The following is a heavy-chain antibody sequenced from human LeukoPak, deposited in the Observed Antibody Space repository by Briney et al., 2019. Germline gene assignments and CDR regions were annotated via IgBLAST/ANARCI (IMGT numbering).Heavy chain of an antibody. Sequence: SQTLSLTCAISGDSVSSNSAAWNWIRQSPSGGLEWLGRTYYRSKWYNDYAVSVKSRITINPDTSKNQFSLQLNSVTPEDTAVYYCARDRGPRTGFMVREAYDYWGQGTLVTVSS. CDR2: TYYRSKWYN. D-gene: IGHD3-10*01. J-gene: IGHJ4*02. V-gene: IGHV6-1*01. CDR1: GDSVSSNSAA. CDR3: ARDRGPRTGFMVREAYDY.